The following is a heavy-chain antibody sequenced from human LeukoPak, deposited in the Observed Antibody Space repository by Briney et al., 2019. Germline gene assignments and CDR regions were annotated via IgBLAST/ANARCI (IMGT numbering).Heavy chain of an antibody. J-gene: IGHJ4*02. CDR1: GYTFTSYG. V-gene: IGHV1-18*01. CDR3: ARDGRYYDSSGDEEIDY. CDR2: ITAYNGNT. D-gene: IGHD3-22*01. Sequence: ASVKVSFKASGYTFTSYGFSWVRQPPGQGLEWVGWITAYNGNTNYAQKLQGRVTMTTDTSTSTAYMELKSLRSDDTAVYYCARDGRYYDSSGDEEIDYWGQGTLVTVSS.